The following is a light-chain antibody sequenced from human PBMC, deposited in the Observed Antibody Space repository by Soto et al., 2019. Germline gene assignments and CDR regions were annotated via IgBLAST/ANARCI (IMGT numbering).Light chain of an antibody. V-gene: IGKV1-13*02. CDR2: DVS. CDR1: QDISGS. Sequence: AIQLTQSPTALPASVGDRFTITCRASQDISGSLAWYQQKPGRSPTLLIYDVSTLESGVPSRFSGSGSGTDFTLTISGLQPEDFATYHCQQFNSYPLSFGQGTRLEIK. CDR3: QQFNSYPLS. J-gene: IGKJ5*01.